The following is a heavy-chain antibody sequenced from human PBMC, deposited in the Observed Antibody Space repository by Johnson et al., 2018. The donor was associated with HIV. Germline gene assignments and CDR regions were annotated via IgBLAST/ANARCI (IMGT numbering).Heavy chain of an antibody. CDR1: GFTFSSYG. J-gene: IGHJ3*02. V-gene: IGHV3-33*01. CDR2: IWYDGSNK. CDR3: ARGGYYYDSTGAFDI. Sequence: LVESGGGVVQPGRSLRLSCAASGFTFSSYGMHWVRQAPGKGLEWVAVIWYDGSNKYYADSVKGRFTISRDNSKNTLYLQMNSLRAEDTAVYYCARGGYYYDSTGAFDIWGQGTMVTVSS. D-gene: IGHD3-22*01.